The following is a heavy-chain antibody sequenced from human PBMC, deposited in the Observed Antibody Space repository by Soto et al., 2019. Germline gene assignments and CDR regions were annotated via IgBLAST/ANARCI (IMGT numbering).Heavy chain of an antibody. Sequence: GGSLRLSCAASGFTFSSYSMNWVRQAPGKGLEWVSSISSSSSYIYYTDSVKGRFTISRDNAKNSLYLQMNSLRAEDTAVYYCARDRGLFGAPVTSHFDYWGQGTLVTVSS. D-gene: IGHD3-16*01. CDR2: ISSSSSYI. J-gene: IGHJ4*02. CDR1: GFTFSSYS. CDR3: ARDRGLFGAPVTSHFDY. V-gene: IGHV3-21*01.